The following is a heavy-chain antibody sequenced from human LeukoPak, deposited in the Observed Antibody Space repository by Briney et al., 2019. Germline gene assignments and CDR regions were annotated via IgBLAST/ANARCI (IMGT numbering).Heavy chain of an antibody. D-gene: IGHD2-2*01. CDR2: IYYSGST. J-gene: IGHJ6*03. Sequence: SGTLSLTCTVSGGSISSYYWSWIRQPPGKGLEWIGYIYYSGSTNYNPSLKSRVTISVDTSKNQFSLKLSSVTAADTAVYYCARAPPPRYCSSTSCEGYYYYMDVWGKGTTVTVSS. CDR3: ARAPPPRYCSSTSCEGYYYYMDV. CDR1: GGSISSYY. V-gene: IGHV4-59*01.